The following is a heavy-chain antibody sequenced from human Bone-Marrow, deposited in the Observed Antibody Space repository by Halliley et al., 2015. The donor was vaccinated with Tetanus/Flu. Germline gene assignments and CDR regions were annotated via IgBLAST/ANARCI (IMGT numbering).Heavy chain of an antibody. Sequence: ISYDGNPQAYSDSVKGRFTIPRDNSQNTLYVEMNSLRPEDTAVYYCVSFPGYTYGTGAFHVWGQGTMVTVSS. J-gene: IGHJ3*01. CDR2: ISYDGNPQ. CDR3: VSFPGYTYGTGAFHV. V-gene: IGHV3-30-3*01. D-gene: IGHD5-18*01.